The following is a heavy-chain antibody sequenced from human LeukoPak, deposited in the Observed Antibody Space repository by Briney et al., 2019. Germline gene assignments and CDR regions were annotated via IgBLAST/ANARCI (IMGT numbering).Heavy chain of an antibody. CDR3: ASSPGTGDSSGYYYCSFDY. CDR2: IIPIFGTA. D-gene: IGHD3-22*01. CDR1: GGTFSSYA. J-gene: IGHJ4*02. V-gene: IGHV1-69*13. Sequence: SVKVSCKASGGTFSSYAISWVRQAPGQGLEWMGGIIPIFGTANYAQKFQGRVTITADESTSTAYMELSSLRSEDTAVCYCASSPGTGDSSGYYYCSFDYWGQGTLVTVSS.